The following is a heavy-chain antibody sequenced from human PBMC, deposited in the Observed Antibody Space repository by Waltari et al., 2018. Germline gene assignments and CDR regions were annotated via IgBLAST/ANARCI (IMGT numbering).Heavy chain of an antibody. Sequence: VQLVQSGAEVKKPGSSVKVSCKASGGTFSSYAISWVRQAPGKGLEWMGRVDPEDGETIYAEKFQGRVTITADTSTDTAYMELSSLRSEDTAVYYCATAQEQWLAKYAFDIWGQGTMVTVSS. V-gene: IGHV1-69-2*01. CDR2: VDPEDGET. J-gene: IGHJ3*02. D-gene: IGHD6-19*01. CDR3: ATAQEQWLAKYAFDI. CDR1: GGTFSSYA.